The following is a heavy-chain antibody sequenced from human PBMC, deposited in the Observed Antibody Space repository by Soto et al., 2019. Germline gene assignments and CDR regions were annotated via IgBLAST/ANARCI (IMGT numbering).Heavy chain of an antibody. CDR1: GLTVSSYA. V-gene: IGHV3-53*01. CDR2: IYASDST. CDR3: AKGWMDV. J-gene: IGHJ6*02. Sequence: EVQLVESGGGLIQPGGSLRLSCAVSGLTVSSYAMSWVRQAPGEGLEWDSVIYASDSTHYADSVKGRFTISRDNSKNTLFLQMNSLRAEDTAVYYCAKGWMDVWGQGTTVTVS.